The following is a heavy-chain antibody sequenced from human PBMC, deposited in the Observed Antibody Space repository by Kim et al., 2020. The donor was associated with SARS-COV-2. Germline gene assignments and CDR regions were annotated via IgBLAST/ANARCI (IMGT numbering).Heavy chain of an antibody. D-gene: IGHD2-8*01. CDR2: ISGSGGST. CDR3: AKDRKYCTNGVCSPLSGYDYGFPDY. CDR1: GFTFSSYA. V-gene: IGHV3-23*01. J-gene: IGHJ4*02. Sequence: GGSLRLSCAASGFTFSSYAMSWVRQAPGKGLEWVSAISGSGGSTYYADSVKGRFTISRDNSKNTLYLQMNSLRAEDTAVYYCAKDRKYCTNGVCSPLSGYDYGFPDYWGQGTLVTVSS.